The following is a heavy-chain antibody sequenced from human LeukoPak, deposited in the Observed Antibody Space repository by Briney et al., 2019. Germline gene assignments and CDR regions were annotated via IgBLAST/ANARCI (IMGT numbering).Heavy chain of an antibody. CDR1: GYTFTSYY. CDR3: AKDGYYYDSSGYYPDS. D-gene: IGHD3-22*01. J-gene: IGHJ5*01. V-gene: IGHV1-2*02. CDR2: INPNSGGT. Sequence: EASVKVSCKASGYTFTSYYMHWVRQAPGQGLEWMGWINPNSGGTKYAQKYQGRVTMTRDTSISTAYMELSRLSSDDTAVYYCAKDGYYYDSSGYYPDSWGQGTLVTVSS.